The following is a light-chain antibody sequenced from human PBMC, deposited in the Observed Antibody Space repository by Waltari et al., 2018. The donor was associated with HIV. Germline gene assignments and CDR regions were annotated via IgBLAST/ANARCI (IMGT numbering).Light chain of an antibody. V-gene: IGKV1-5*03. CDR1: QSIGSW. J-gene: IGKJ1*01. CDR3: QQYKSYFAWT. Sequence: TQSPSTLSASVGDRVTITCRASQSIGSWLAWYQQKSGKAPKLLLYKASSLERGVPSRFSGSGSGTEFTLTISSLQPDDLATYYCQQYKSYFAWTFGQGTKVEIK. CDR2: KAS.